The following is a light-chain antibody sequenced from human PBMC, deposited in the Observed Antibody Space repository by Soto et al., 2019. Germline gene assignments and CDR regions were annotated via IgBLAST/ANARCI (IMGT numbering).Light chain of an antibody. Sequence: PGERATLSCRTSQSISSTYFAWYQQRPGQAPRLLIYAASSWATGIPDRFSGSGSGTDFTLTISRLEPEDFAVYYCQQYFVSLYTFGQGTKLEIK. CDR2: AAS. CDR3: QQYFVSLYT. J-gene: IGKJ2*01. CDR1: QSISSTY. V-gene: IGKV3-20*01.